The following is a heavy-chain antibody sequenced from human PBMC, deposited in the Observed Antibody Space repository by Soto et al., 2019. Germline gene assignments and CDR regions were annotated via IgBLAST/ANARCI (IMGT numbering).Heavy chain of an antibody. Sequence: SVKVSCKASGGTFSSYAISWVRQAPGQGLEWMGGIIPIFGTANYAQKFQGRVTITADESTSTAYMELSSLRSEDTAVYYCARDGPGGKGFDYWGQGTLVTVS. CDR1: GGTFSSYA. CDR2: IIPIFGTA. J-gene: IGHJ4*02. V-gene: IGHV1-69*13. CDR3: ARDGPGGKGFDY.